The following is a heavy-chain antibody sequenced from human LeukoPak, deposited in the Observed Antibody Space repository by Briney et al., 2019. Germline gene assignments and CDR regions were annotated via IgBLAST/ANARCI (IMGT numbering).Heavy chain of an antibody. Sequence: PGGSLRLSCAASGFTFSSYAMSWVRQAPGKGLEWVSAISGSGGSTYYADSVKGRFTISRDNSKNTLYLQVNSLRAEDTAVYYCAKSFDYGDYPDAFDIWGQGTMVTVSS. CDR2: ISGSGGST. CDR1: GFTFSSYA. D-gene: IGHD4-17*01. J-gene: IGHJ3*02. CDR3: AKSFDYGDYPDAFDI. V-gene: IGHV3-23*01.